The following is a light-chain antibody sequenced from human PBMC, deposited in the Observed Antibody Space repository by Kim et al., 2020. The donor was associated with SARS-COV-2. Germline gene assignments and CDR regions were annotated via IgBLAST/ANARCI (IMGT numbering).Light chain of an antibody. CDR3: QQRNSWPPAVT. CDR1: HNIGIN. V-gene: IGKV3-11*01. CDR2: DAA. Sequence: PGEGATLSCRASHNIGINLAWYQQTRGQAPRLLIYDAAIRATGIPDKFSGSGSGTDFTLTISSLDPEDFSIYYCQQRNSWPPAVTFGGGTKVDIK. J-gene: IGKJ4*01.